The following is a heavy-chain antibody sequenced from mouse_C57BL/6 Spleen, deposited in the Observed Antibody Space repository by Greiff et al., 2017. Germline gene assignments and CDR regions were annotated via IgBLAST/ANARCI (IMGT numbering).Heavy chain of an antibody. Sequence: QVQLQQSGAELVKPGASVKLSCKASGYTFTSYWMHWVKQRPGQGLEWIGMIHPNSGSTNYNEKFKSKATLTVDKSSSTAYMQLSSLTSEDSAVYYCARKDYGSSYNDYWGQGTTLTVSS. CDR2: IHPNSGST. CDR3: ARKDYGSSYNDY. J-gene: IGHJ2*01. D-gene: IGHD1-1*01. V-gene: IGHV1-64*01. CDR1: GYTFTSYW.